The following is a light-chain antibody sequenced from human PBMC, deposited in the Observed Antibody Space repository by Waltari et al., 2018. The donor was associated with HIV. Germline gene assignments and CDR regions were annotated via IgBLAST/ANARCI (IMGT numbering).Light chain of an antibody. V-gene: IGKV3-15*01. J-gene: IGKJ1*01. Sequence: EIVMTQSPATLSVSPGERATLSCRASQSVSSNLAWYQQKPGQAPRLLIYGVFTRATGIPARFSGSGSGTEFTLTINSLQSEDFAVYYCQQYNNWPPWTFGQGTKVEIK. CDR2: GVF. CDR3: QQYNNWPPWT. CDR1: QSVSSN.